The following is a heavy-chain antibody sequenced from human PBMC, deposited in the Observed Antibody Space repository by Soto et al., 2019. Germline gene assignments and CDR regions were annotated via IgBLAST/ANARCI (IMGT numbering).Heavy chain of an antibody. CDR3: AYVGGYSTGDYSFDL. V-gene: IGHV1-18*04. Sequence: AASAKVSCKDSGSTFTSNGSGWVRQAPGQGLEWMGWISTYNENMDSAPQLQGRLTMTTDTSTTTAYMELTNLKFDDTALYYCAYVGGYSTGDYSFDLWGQGTPVTVSS. CDR1: GSTFTSNG. CDR2: ISTYNENM. J-gene: IGHJ4*02. D-gene: IGHD5-18*01.